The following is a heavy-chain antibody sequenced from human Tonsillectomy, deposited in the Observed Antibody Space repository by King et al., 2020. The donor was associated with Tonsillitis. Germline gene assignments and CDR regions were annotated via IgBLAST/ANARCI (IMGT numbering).Heavy chain of an antibody. CDR3: ARDGYYDFWSGYWGGMDV. CDR1: GFTFSSYA. Sequence: VQLVESGGGVVQPGRSLRLSCAASGFTFSSYAMHWVRQAPGKGLEWVAVISYDGSNKYYADSVKGRFTISRDNSKNTLYLQMNSLRAEDTAVYYCARDGYYDFWSGYWGGMDVWGQGTTVTVSS. D-gene: IGHD3-3*01. CDR2: ISYDGSNK. J-gene: IGHJ6*02. V-gene: IGHV3-30-3*01.